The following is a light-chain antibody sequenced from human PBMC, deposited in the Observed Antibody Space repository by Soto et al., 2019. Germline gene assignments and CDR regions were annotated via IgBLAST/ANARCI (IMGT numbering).Light chain of an antibody. CDR3: QQYGSSPT. CDR2: DVS. J-gene: IGKJ1*01. V-gene: IGKV3-20*01. Sequence: DIVLTQSPGTLSWSPGERATLSCRSSQSVSSNYLAWYQQKPDQAPRLVIYDVSGRATGIPDRFSGSGSGTAFTLTISRLEPEDSAVYYCQQYGSSPTFGQGTKVEIK. CDR1: QSVSSNY.